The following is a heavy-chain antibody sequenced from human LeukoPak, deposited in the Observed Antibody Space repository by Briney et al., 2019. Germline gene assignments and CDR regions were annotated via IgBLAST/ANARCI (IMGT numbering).Heavy chain of an antibody. V-gene: IGHV3-23*01. CDR3: AKRGVVIRGILVIGYHQEAYHYDF. CDR1: GISLSNYA. CDR2: ISERGGSI. J-gene: IGHJ4*02. D-gene: IGHD3-10*01. Sequence: PGGSLRLSCVVSGISLSNYAMTWVRQAPGKGLEWVSYISERGGSITYADSVKGRFTISRDTSLNTLYLPMNNLRAEDTAVYFCAKRGVVIRGILVIGYHQEAYHYDFWGQGVLVTVSS.